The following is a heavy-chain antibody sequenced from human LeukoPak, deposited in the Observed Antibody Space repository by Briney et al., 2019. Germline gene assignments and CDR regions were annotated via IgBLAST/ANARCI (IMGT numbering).Heavy chain of an antibody. CDR3: ARDIAVQLWLSDYYYYGMDV. J-gene: IGHJ6*02. V-gene: IGHV3-30-3*01. Sequence: PGGSLRLSCAASGFTFSSYAMHWVRQAPGKGLEWVAVISYDGSNKYYADSVKGRFTISRDNSKNTLYLQMNSLRAEDTAGYYCARDIAVQLWLSDYYYYGMDVWGQGTTVTVSS. CDR2: ISYDGSNK. D-gene: IGHD5-18*01. CDR1: GFTFSSYA.